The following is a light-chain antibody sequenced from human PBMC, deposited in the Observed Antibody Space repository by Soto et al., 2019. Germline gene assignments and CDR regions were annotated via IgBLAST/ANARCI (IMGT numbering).Light chain of an antibody. V-gene: IGKV1-39*01. CDR3: QQSFTTPYT. J-gene: IGKJ2*01. CDR2: TTS. CDR1: QTIAMY. Sequence: DIEMTQSPSSLSASVGDRVTITCRASQTIAMYVNWFQQKPGKAPKPLIHTTSSLQSGVPPRFSGSGSETDFTRTISRLQPEDSATYYCQQSFTTPYTFGQGTQLEIK.